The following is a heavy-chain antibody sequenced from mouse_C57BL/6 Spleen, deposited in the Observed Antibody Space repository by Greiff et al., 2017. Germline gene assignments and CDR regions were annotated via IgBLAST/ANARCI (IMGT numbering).Heavy chain of an antibody. D-gene: IGHD2-4*01. J-gene: IGHJ3*01. CDR2: ISYDGSN. V-gene: IGHV3-6*01. CDR1: GYSITSGYY. Sequence: EVQLVESGPGLVKPSQSLSLTCSVTGYSITSGYYWNWIRQFPGNKLEWMGYISYDGSNNYNPSLKNRISITRDTSKNQFFLKLNSVTTEDTATYYCASDDYDPWFAYWGQGTLVTVSA. CDR3: ASDDYDPWFAY.